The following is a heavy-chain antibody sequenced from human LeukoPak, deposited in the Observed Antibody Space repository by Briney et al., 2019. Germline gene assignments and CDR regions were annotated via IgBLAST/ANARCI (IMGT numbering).Heavy chain of an antibody. Sequence: GGSLRLSCAASGFTFSTYVLHWVRQAPGKGLEWVSVIYSGGSTDYADSVKGRFTISRDTSKNTLYLQMNSLRVEDTAVYYCARPSHYDILTGYSEEDAFDIWGQGTMVTVSS. CDR2: IYSGGST. D-gene: IGHD3-9*01. CDR3: ARPSHYDILTGYSEEDAFDI. CDR1: GFTFSTYV. J-gene: IGHJ3*02. V-gene: IGHV3-53*01.